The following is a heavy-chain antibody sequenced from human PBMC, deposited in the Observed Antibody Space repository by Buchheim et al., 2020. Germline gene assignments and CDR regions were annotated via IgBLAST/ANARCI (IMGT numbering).Heavy chain of an antibody. V-gene: IGHV3-48*01. CDR3: ARSVEPYYDFWSGYYKPYYYGMDV. J-gene: IGHJ6*02. CDR1: GFTFSHYS. Sequence: EVQLVESGGGLVQPGGSLRLSCAASGFTFSHYSMNWVRQAPGKGLEWVSYISSDSGSIHYADSVKGRFTISRDNAKNAMFLEMNSLRIEDTAVYYCARSVEPYYDFWSGYYKPYYYGMDVWGQGTT. CDR2: ISSDSGSI. D-gene: IGHD3-3*01.